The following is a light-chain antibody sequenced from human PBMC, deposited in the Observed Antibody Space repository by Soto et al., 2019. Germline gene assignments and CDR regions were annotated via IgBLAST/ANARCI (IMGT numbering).Light chain of an antibody. CDR2: DAS. Sequence: VLTQSPATLSVSPGDRATLSCRASQSVSSYLAWYQQKPGKAPRLLIYDASNRATGIPARFSGSGSGTDFTLNISSLEPEDFAVYYCQQRSNWPPTWTFGQGTKVDIK. CDR3: QQRSNWPPTWT. CDR1: QSVSSY. J-gene: IGKJ1*01. V-gene: IGKV3-11*01.